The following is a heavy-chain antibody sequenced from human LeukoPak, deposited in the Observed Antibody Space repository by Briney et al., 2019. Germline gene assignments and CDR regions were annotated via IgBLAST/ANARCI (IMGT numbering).Heavy chain of an antibody. Sequence: GGSLRLSGGPPGFPLSNFSMPGFRRAPARGRKGVEFIRNDGNNNSYADSVKGRFTISRDNSKNTPYLQMNSLKTEDTAVYYCAKDLTGSWSLDYWGQGTLVTVSS. V-gene: IGHV3-30*02. CDR3: AKDLTGSWSLDY. CDR2: IRNDGNNN. CDR1: GFPLSNFS. J-gene: IGHJ4*02. D-gene: IGHD6-13*01.